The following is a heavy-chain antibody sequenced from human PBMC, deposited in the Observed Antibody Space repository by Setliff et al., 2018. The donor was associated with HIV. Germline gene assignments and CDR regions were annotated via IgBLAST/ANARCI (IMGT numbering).Heavy chain of an antibody. CDR2: IKPSGDRT. CDR3: AREMFMYTSSEGFPFDL. V-gene: IGHV1-46*01. J-gene: IGHJ4*02. Sequence: ASVKVSCKASGYTFTSHYMHWVRQAPGQGLEWMGIIKPSGDRTTYTKKFQGRVTMTRDTSTNTVYLELSSLRSEDTAMYYCAREMFMYTSSEGFPFDLWGQGTLVTVSS. D-gene: IGHD6-6*01. CDR1: GYTFTSHY.